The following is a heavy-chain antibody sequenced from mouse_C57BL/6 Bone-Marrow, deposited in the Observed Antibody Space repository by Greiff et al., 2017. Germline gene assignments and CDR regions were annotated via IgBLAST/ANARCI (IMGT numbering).Heavy chain of an antibody. J-gene: IGHJ3*01. CDR1: GYAFTNSL. CDR2: INPGSGGT. CDR3: ARSKNVDSCFAY. Sequence: QVQLKQSGAELVRPGTSVKVSCKASGYAFTNSLIAWVKQRPGQGLEWIGVINPGSGGTNDNGKFKGKAKLTANKSSSTAYLQLSSLTSEDSAVYFCARSKNVDSCFAYWGQGTLVTVSA. V-gene: IGHV1-54*01.